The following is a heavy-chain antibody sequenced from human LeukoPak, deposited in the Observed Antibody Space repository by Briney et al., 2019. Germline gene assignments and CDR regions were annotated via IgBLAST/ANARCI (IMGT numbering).Heavy chain of an antibody. V-gene: IGHV3-21*01. D-gene: IGHD2-21*02. CDR2: ISSSSSYI. CDR1: GFTFSSYS. Sequence: GGSLRLSCAASGFTFSSYSMNWVRQAPGKGLEWVSSISSSSSYIYYADSVKGRFTISRDNAKNSLYLQMNSLRAEDTAVYYCAREMTAIPSFDYWGQGTLVTVSS. CDR3: AREMTAIPSFDY. J-gene: IGHJ4*02.